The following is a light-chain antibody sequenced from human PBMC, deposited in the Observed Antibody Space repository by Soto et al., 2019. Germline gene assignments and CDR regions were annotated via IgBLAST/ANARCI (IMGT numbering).Light chain of an antibody. Sequence: DIQMTQSPSSLSASVGDRVTITCQASQDISDYLNWYQQKPGNAPKVLIHDASKLEAGVPPRFSGSGSGTNFTFTISSLQPEDFASEHCQQYNSLVSFGGGTKVE. V-gene: IGKV1-33*01. J-gene: IGKJ4*01. CDR2: DAS. CDR3: QQYNSLVS. CDR1: QDISDY.